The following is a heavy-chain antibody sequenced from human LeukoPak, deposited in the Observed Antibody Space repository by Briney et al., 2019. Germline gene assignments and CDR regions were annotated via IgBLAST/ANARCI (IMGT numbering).Heavy chain of an antibody. J-gene: IGHJ4*02. D-gene: IGHD7-27*01. V-gene: IGHV3-23*01. CDR3: ARDRLGPDY. CDR2: ISGSGCST. CDR1: GFTFSSYA. Sequence: QPGGSLRLSCAASGFTFSSYAMSWVRQAPGKGLEWDSAISGSGCSTYYADSVKGRFTISRDNSKNTLYLQMNSLRAEDTAVYYCARDRLGPDYWGQGTLVTVSS.